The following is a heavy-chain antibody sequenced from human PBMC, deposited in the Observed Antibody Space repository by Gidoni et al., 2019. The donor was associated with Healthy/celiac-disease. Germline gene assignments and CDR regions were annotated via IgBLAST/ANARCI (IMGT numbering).Heavy chain of an antibody. D-gene: IGHD4-17*01. CDR2: IRSKANSYAT. V-gene: IGHV3-73*02. Sequence: EVQLVESGGGMVQPGGSLQLSCAATGLTFSGSALRWVRQASGQGLEWVGRIRSKANSYATAYAASVKGRFTISRDDSKNTAYLQMNSLKTEDTAVYYCTRLRSYGDYLAIGMDVWGQGTTVTVSS. J-gene: IGHJ6*02. CDR1: GLTFSGSA. CDR3: TRLRSYGDYLAIGMDV.